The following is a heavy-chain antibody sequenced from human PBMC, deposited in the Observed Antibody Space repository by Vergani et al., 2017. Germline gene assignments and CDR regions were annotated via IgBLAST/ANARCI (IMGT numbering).Heavy chain of an antibody. CDR1: GYTFLSYY. CDR3: ARDLGGDYGMDV. J-gene: IGHJ6*02. Sequence: QVHLVQSGPEVKIPGASVNVSCKASGYTFLSYYIHWVRQAPGQGLEWKGIINPSGGSTNYAQRFQGRLTMTRDTSTSTVYMKLSGLRSEDTAMYYCARDLGGDYGMDVWGQGTTVTVSS. D-gene: IGHD4-17*01. CDR2: INPSGGST. V-gene: IGHV1-46*03.